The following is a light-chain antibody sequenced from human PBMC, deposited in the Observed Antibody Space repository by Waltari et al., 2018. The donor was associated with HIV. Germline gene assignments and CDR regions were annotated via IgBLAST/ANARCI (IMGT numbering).Light chain of an antibody. V-gene: IGKV2-28*01. CDR1: QSLLYKNGYNY. J-gene: IGKJ1*01. Sequence: IVVTQSPLSLPVTPGEPASISCTSNQSLLYKNGYNYLDWYLQKPGQSPQLLIYFGSHRASGVPDRFSGSGSGTHFTLKISKLQTEDVGVYYYMQALQIPWTFGLGTKVEIK. CDR3: MQALQIPWT. CDR2: FGS.